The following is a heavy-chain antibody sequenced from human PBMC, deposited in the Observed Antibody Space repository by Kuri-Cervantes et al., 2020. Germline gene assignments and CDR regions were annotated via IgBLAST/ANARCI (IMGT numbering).Heavy chain of an antibody. CDR3: AREPGSGYFFDY. CDR2: IYSGGST. D-gene: IGHD3-22*01. Sequence: GESLKISWAASGFTVSSNYMSWVRQAPGKGLEWVSVIYSGGSTYYADSVKGRFTISRDNSKNTLYLQMNSLRAEDTAVYYCAREPGSGYFFDYWGQGTLVTVSS. J-gene: IGHJ4*02. CDR1: GFTVSSNY. V-gene: IGHV3-53*01.